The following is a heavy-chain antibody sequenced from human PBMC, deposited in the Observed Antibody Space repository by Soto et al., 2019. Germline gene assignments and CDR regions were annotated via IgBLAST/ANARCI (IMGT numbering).Heavy chain of an antibody. CDR2: ISGSGGST. Sequence: GGSLRLSCVASGFTFSSYAMSWVRQAPGKGLEWVSAISGSGGSTYYADSVKGRFTISRDNSKNTLYLQMNSLRAEDTAVYYCAKDVGSYRGYYFDYWGQGTLVTVSS. CDR3: AKDVGSYRGYYFDY. V-gene: IGHV3-23*01. J-gene: IGHJ4*02. CDR1: GFTFSSYA. D-gene: IGHD1-26*01.